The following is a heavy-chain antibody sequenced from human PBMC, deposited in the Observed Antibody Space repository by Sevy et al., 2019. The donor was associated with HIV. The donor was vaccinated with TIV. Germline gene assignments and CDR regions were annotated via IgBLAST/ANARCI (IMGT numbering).Heavy chain of an antibody. CDR1: GGSITSLY. D-gene: IGHD1-26*01. CDR2: INYNGHI. V-gene: IGHV4-59*08. CDR3: AGENAWGRGYS. Sequence: SETLSLTCTVSGGSITSLYWNWIRQPPGKGLEWIANINYNGHINYNPSLKSRVTLSLDTSKNQFSLRLGSVTAADTAMYYCAGENAWGRGYSWGQGTLVTV. J-gene: IGHJ4*02.